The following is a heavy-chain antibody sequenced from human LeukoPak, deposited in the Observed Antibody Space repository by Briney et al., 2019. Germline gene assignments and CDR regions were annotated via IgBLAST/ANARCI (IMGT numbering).Heavy chain of an antibody. Sequence: GGSLRLSCAAPGFTFSSYSMNWVRQAPGKGLEWVSSISSSSSYIYYADSVKGRFTISRDNAKNSLYLQMNSLRAEDTAVYYCAREVGGYSYGYSYWGQGTLVTVSS. CDR3: AREVGGYSYGYSY. D-gene: IGHD5-18*01. V-gene: IGHV3-21*01. CDR1: GFTFSSYS. J-gene: IGHJ4*02. CDR2: ISSSSSYI.